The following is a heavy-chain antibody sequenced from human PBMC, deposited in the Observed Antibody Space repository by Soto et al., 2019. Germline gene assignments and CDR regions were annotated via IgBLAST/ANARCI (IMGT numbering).Heavy chain of an antibody. CDR1: GFTFSSDG. J-gene: IGHJ5*02. V-gene: IGHV3-30*18. CDR2: ISYDGSNK. D-gene: IGHD2-15*01. CDR3: AKIGVVRYCSGGSCYSFDP. Sequence: GSLRLSCAASGFTFSSDGMHWVRQAPGKGLEWVAVISYDGSNKYYADSVKGRFTISRDNSKNTLYLQMNSLRAEDTAVYYCAKIGVVRYCSGGSCYSFDPWGQGTLVTVSS.